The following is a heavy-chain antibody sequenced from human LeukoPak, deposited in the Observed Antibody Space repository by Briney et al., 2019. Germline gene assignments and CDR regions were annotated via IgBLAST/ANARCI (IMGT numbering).Heavy chain of an antibody. Sequence: GGTLRLSCAASGFTLSSYGLNWVRQAPGKGLEWVSVISGSGGSTYYADSVKGRFTISRDNSKNTLYLQMNSLRAEDTAVYYCAKSGYSSSWSNAAVYNWFDPWGQGTLVTVSS. V-gene: IGHV3-23*01. D-gene: IGHD6-13*01. CDR1: GFTLSSYG. CDR2: ISGSGGST. J-gene: IGHJ5*02. CDR3: AKSGYSSSWSNAAVYNWFDP.